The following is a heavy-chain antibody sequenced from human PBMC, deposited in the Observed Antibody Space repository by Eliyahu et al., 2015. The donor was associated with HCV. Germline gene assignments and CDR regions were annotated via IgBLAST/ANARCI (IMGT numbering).Heavy chain of an antibody. CDR1: GFSFTTTGVG. J-gene: IGHJ6*02. CDR3: VHLKLPFHHYSLDV. Sequence: QITLKESGPTLVKPTQTLTLTCTFSGFSFTTTGVGVGWIRQPPGKALEWLAFIYWDDDRRYRPSLKTRLTITKDTSKNEVVLTMANVDPVDTATYYCVHLKLPFHHYSLDVWGQGTTVTVSS. V-gene: IGHV2-5*02. D-gene: IGHD2-21*01. CDR2: IYWDDDR.